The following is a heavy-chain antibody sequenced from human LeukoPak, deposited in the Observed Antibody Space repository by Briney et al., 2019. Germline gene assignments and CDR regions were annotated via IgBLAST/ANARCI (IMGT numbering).Heavy chain of an antibody. D-gene: IGHD3-10*01. Sequence: GGSLRLSCAASGFTFSSYAMSWVRQAPGKALEWVSAISGSGGSTYYADSVKGRFTISRDNSKNTLYLQMNSLRAEDTAVYYCAKDRDYGSVKGIDYWGQGTLVTVAS. CDR1: GFTFSSYA. V-gene: IGHV3-23*01. CDR2: ISGSGGST. J-gene: IGHJ4*02. CDR3: AKDRDYGSVKGIDY.